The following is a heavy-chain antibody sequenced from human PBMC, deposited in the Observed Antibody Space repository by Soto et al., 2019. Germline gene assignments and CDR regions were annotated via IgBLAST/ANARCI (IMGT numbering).Heavy chain of an antibody. CDR3: ARRSDFWSGYKAYGMDV. J-gene: IGHJ6*02. CDR2: INPGDSDT. Sequence: PGESLKISCKGSGYSFTSYWIGWVRQMPGKGLEWMGIINPGDSDTRYSPSFQGQVTISADKSISTAYLQWSSLKASDTAMYYCARRSDFWSGYKAYGMDVWGQGTTVTVSS. V-gene: IGHV5-51*01. D-gene: IGHD3-3*01. CDR1: GYSFTSYW.